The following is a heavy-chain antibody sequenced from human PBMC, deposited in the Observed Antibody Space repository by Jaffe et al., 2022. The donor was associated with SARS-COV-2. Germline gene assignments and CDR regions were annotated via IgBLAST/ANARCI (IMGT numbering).Heavy chain of an antibody. CDR3: ARGRYNWNDETWGEPAYAVFDY. CDR1: GYTFTSYG. V-gene: IGHV1-18*01. CDR2: ISAYNGNT. Sequence: QVQLVQSGAEVKKPGASVKVSCKASGYTFTSYGISWVRQAPGQGLEWMGWISAYNGNTNYAQKLQGRVTMTTDTSTSTAYMELRSLRSDDTAVYYCARGRYNWNDETWGEPAYAVFDYWGQGTLVTVSS. J-gene: IGHJ4*02. D-gene: IGHD1-20*01.